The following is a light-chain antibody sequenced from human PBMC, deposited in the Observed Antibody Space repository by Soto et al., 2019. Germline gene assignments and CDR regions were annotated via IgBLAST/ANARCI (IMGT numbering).Light chain of an antibody. Sequence: QSDLTQPASVSGSPGQSITISCTGTSSDVGGYNSVSWYQHHPGKAPKLMIYDVSNRSSGVSSRFSGSKSDNTASLTISGLQAEDEADYYCKSYTSRSTYVFGTGTKLTVL. V-gene: IGLV2-14*03. CDR1: SSDVGGYNS. CDR3: KSYTSRSTYV. J-gene: IGLJ1*01. CDR2: DVS.